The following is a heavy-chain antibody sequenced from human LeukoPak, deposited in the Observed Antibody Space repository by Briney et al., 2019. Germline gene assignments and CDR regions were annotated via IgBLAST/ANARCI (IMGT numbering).Heavy chain of an antibody. V-gene: IGHV1-69*13. CDR3: ASPEGGYSYGYVY. D-gene: IGHD5-18*01. CDR1: GGTFSSYA. J-gene: IGHJ4*02. Sequence: ASVKVSCRASGGTFSSYAISWVRQAPGQGLEWMGGIIPIFGTANYAQKFQGRVTITADESTSTAYMELSSLRSEDTAVYYCASPEGGYSYGYVYWGQGTLVTVSS. CDR2: IIPIFGTA.